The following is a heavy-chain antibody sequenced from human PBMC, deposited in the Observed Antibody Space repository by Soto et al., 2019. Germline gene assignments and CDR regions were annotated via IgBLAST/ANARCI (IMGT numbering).Heavy chain of an antibody. CDR3: ASRSGYYISYGMDV. D-gene: IGHD3-3*01. J-gene: IGHJ6*02. CDR1: GYTFTSYA. CDR2: INAGNGNT. Sequence: ASVKVSCKASGYTFTSYAMHWVRQAPGQRLEWMGWINAGNGNTKYSQKLQGRVTITRDTSASTAYMELSSLRSEDTAVYYCASRSGYYISYGMDVWGQGTTVTVSS. V-gene: IGHV1-3*01.